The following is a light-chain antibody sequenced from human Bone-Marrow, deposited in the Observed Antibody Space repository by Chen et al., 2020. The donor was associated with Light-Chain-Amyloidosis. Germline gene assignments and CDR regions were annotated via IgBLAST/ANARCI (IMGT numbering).Light chain of an antibody. J-gene: IGLJ2*01. V-gene: IGLV3-25*03. CDR3: QSADSSGTYEVI. CDR2: RDT. Sequence: SYELTQPPSVPVSSGQTARITCSGDDLPTQYAYWYQQKPGQAPVLVIHRDTERPSGISERFSGSSSGTTATLTVSEVQAEDEADYHCQSADSSGTYEVIFGGGTKLTV. CDR1: DLPTQY.